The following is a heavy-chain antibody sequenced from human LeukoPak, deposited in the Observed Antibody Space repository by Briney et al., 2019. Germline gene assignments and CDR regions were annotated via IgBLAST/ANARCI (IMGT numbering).Heavy chain of an antibody. J-gene: IGHJ4*02. CDR2: IKKDGGEK. Sequence: GGSLRLSCAASGFTFSNYWMTWVRQAPGKGPEWVANIKKDGGEKYYVDSVKGRFTISRDNTKNSLYLQMNSLRAEDTAMYYCATYYDSGPCKDWGQGTLVTVSS. CDR1: GFTFSNYW. CDR3: ATYYDSGPCKD. V-gene: IGHV3-7*05. D-gene: IGHD3-22*01.